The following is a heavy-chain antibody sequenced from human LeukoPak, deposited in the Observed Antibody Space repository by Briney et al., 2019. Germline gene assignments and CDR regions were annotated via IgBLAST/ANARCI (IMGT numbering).Heavy chain of an antibody. J-gene: IGHJ5*02. CDR2: IYYSGST. CDR1: GGSISSYY. D-gene: IGHD3-22*01. Sequence: SETLSLTCTVSGGSISSYYWSWIRQPPGKGLEWIGYIYYSGSTNYNPSLKSRVTISVDTSKNQFSLKLSPVTAADTAVYYCARGWPGDSTNWFDPWGQGTLVSVSS. CDR3: ARGWPGDSTNWFDP. V-gene: IGHV4-59*01.